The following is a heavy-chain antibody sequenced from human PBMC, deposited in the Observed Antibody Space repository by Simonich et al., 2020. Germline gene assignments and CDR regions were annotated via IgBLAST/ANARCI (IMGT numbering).Heavy chain of an antibody. V-gene: IGHV3-9*01. Sequence: EVQLVESGGGLLQPGRSLRLSCSASGFTFDDFAMHWVRQAQGKGLVCVSCYRWKRGSIGYADSVKGRFTISRDNAKNSLYLQMNSLRAEDTALYYCAKDVAAAGTEYFQHWGQGTLVTVSS. CDR3: AKDVAAAGTEYFQH. J-gene: IGHJ1*01. CDR1: GFTFDDFA. D-gene: IGHD6-13*01. CDR2: YRWKRGSI.